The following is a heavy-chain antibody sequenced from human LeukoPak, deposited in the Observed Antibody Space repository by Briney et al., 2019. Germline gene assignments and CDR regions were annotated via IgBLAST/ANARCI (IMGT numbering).Heavy chain of an antibody. Sequence: GGSLRLSRAPSGFTLSSNYMSWVRQAPGKGREWVSGIYTGGSTYYAESVQGRVTISRHKSTNPQYLQMNSLRAEDTAVYCCARGAFSDFGGYWGQGNLVPVSS. V-gene: IGHV3-53*01. CDR3: ARGAFSDFGGY. CDR1: GFTLSSNY. J-gene: IGHJ1*01. D-gene: IGHD4-23*01. CDR2: IYTGGST.